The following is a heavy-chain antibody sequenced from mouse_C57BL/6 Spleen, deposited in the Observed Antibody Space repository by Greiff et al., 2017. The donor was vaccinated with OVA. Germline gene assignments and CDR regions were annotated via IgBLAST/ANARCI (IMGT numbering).Heavy chain of an antibody. Sequence: QVQLQQSGAELMKPGASVKLSCKATGYTFTGYWIEWVKQRPGHGLEWIGEILPGSGSTNYNEKFKGKATFTADTSSNTAYMQLSSLTTEDSAIYYCARIYYDYDEEDWYFDVWGTGTTVTVSS. CDR3: ARIYYDYDEEDWYFDV. CDR1: GYTFTGYW. J-gene: IGHJ1*03. V-gene: IGHV1-9*01. CDR2: ILPGSGST. D-gene: IGHD2-4*01.